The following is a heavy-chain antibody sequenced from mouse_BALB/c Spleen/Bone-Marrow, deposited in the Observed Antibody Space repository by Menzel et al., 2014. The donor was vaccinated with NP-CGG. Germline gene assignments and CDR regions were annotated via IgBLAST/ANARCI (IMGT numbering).Heavy chain of an antibody. CDR2: INPSSGYT. Sequence: VQLQQSAAELARPGASVKMSCKASGYIFISYTMHWVKQRPGQGLEWIGYINPSSGYTEYNQKFKDKTTLTADKSSSTAYMQLSSLTSEDSAVYYCAHNHWYFDVWGAGTTVTVSS. J-gene: IGHJ1*01. CDR3: AHNHWYFDV. V-gene: IGHV1-4*02. D-gene: IGHD1-3*01. CDR1: GYIFISYT.